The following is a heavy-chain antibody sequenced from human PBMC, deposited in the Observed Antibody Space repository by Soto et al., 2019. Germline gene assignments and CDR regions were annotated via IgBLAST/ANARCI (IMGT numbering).Heavy chain of an antibody. CDR1: GFTFSTYA. CDR2: ISASGAGT. CDR3: AALRPVGGTGY. Sequence: EVQLLESGGDLVQPGGSLRLSCAASGFTFSTYAMTWVRQAPGKGLEWVASISASGAGTYHADSVKGRFTISRDNSKNTLYLQMNSLRDEDTAIYYCAALRPVGGTGYWGQGTLVSVSS. D-gene: IGHD1-7*01. V-gene: IGHV3-23*01. J-gene: IGHJ4*02.